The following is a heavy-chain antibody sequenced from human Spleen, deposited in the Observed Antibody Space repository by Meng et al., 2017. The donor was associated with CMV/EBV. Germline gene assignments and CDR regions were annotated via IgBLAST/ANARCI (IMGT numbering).Heavy chain of an antibody. CDR3: ANPPYYYDSSGYYV. D-gene: IGHD3-22*01. J-gene: IGHJ4*02. V-gene: IGHV3-30*18. Sequence: SGVTFSSYGMDWVRQATGKGLEWVAVISYDGSNKYYADSVKGRFTISRDNSKNTLYLQMNSLRAEDTAVYYCANPPYYYDSSGYYVWGQGTLVTVSS. CDR2: ISYDGSNK. CDR1: GVTFSSYG.